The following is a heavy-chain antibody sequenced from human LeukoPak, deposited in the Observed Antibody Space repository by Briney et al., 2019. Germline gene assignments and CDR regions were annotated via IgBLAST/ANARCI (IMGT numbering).Heavy chain of an antibody. CDR2: ISHRGAT. Sequence: PSETLSLTCTVSGGSIDSGVFYWSWIRQHPGEGLEWLGYISHRGATSYSPSLRGRLSISVDKSRGQFSLKLTSVTVADTAVYYCARYDYGSGTHLHWGQGTLVTVSS. CDR3: ARYDYGSGTHLH. V-gene: IGHV4-31*03. D-gene: IGHD3-10*01. CDR1: GGSIDSGVFY. J-gene: IGHJ4*02.